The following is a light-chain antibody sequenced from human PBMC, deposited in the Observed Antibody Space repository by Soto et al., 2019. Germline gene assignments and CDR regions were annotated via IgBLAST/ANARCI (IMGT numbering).Light chain of an antibody. V-gene: IGKV1-5*01. J-gene: IGKJ1*01. Sequence: DIQMTQSPSSVSASVGDRVTITCRASQDIRNWLAWYQQKAGKAPNLLILDASSLQSGVPSRFSGSGSGTEFTLTISSLQPDDFATYYCQHYNSYSEAFGQGTKVELK. CDR1: QDIRNW. CDR3: QHYNSYSEA. CDR2: DAS.